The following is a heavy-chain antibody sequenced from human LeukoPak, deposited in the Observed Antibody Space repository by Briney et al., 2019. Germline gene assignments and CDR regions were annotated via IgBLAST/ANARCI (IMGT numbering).Heavy chain of an antibody. Sequence: GGSLRLSCAASGFTFSSYGMHWVRQAPGKGLEWVAVISYDGSNKYYADSVKGRFTISRDNSKNTLYLQMNSLRAEDTAVYYCASSGYSSSWGLGYWGQGTLVTVSS. CDR1: GFTFSSYG. CDR3: ASSGYSSSWGLGY. CDR2: ISYDGSNK. J-gene: IGHJ4*02. V-gene: IGHV3-30*03. D-gene: IGHD6-13*01.